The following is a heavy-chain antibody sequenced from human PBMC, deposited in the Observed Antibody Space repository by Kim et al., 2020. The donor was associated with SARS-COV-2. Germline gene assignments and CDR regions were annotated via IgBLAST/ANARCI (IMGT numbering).Heavy chain of an antibody. V-gene: IGHV3-15*01. CDR3: TTGPYCGGDCYSDAFDI. CDR2: IKSKTDGGTT. CDR1: GFTFSNAW. J-gene: IGHJ3*02. Sequence: GGSLRLSCAASGFTFSNAWMSWVRQAPGKGLEWVGRIKSKTDGGTTDYAAPVKGRFTISRDDSKNTLYLQMNSLKTEDTAVYYCTTGPYCGGDCYSDAFDIWGQGTMVTVSS. D-gene: IGHD2-21*02.